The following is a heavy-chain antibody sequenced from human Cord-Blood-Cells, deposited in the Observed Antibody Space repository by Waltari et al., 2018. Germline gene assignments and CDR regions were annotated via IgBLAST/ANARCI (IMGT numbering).Heavy chain of an antibody. D-gene: IGHD6-13*01. J-gene: IGHJ4*02. V-gene: IGHV4-4*07. Sequence: QVQLQESGPGLVKPSETLSLTCTVPVGSISSSYWRWIRQPAGKGLEWIGRIYTSGSTNYNPSLKSRVTMSVDTSKNQFSLKLSSVTAADTAVYYCARDYSSSWYDYWGQGTLVTVSS. CDR1: VGSISSSY. CDR3: ARDYSSSWYDY. CDR2: IYTSGST.